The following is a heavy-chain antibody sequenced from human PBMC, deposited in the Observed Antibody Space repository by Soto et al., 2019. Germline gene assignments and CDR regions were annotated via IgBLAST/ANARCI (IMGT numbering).Heavy chain of an antibody. CDR2: IYYSGST. J-gene: IGHJ6*02. V-gene: IGHV4-30-4*01. CDR1: GGSINNGDYF. CDR3: ARDGYIYTGNYYYYNMDV. Sequence: SETLSLTCTVSGGSINNGDYFWSWIRQPPRKGLEWIGYIYYSGSTHYNPSLKSRVTISVDTSRNQFSLRLSSVTAADTAVYYCARDGYIYTGNYYYYNMDVWGQGTTVTVSS. D-gene: IGHD5-12*01.